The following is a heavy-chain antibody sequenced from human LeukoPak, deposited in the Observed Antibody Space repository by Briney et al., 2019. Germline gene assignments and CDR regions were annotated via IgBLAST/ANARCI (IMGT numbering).Heavy chain of an antibody. D-gene: IGHD6-19*01. J-gene: IGHJ4*02. CDR2: INHSGST. CDR3: ARLAGGIAVAHY. CDR1: GGSFSGYY. V-gene: IGHV4-34*01. Sequence: SETLSLTCAVYGGSFSGYYWSWIRQPPGKGLEWIGEINHSGSTNYNPSLKSRVTISVDTSKSQFSLKLSSVTAADTAVYYCARLAGGIAVAHYWGQGTLVTVSS.